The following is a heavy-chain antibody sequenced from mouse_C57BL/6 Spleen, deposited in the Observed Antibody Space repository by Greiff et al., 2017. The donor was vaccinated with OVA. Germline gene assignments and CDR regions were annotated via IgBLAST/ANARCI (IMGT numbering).Heavy chain of an antibody. CDR1: GFNIKDDY. CDR2: IDPENGDT. J-gene: IGHJ2*01. D-gene: IGHD3-3*01. CDR3: TKGWLYYFDY. Sequence: VQLQQSGAELVRPGASVKLSCTASGFNIKDDYLHWVKQRPEQGLEWIGWIDPENGDTEYASKFQGKATITADTSSNTAYLQLSSLTSEDTAVYYCTKGWLYYFDYWGQGTTLTVSS. V-gene: IGHV14-4*01.